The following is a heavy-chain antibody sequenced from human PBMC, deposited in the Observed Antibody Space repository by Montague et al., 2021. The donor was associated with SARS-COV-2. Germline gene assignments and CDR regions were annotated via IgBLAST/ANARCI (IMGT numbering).Heavy chain of an antibody. J-gene: IGHJ6*02. V-gene: IGHV3-21*01. CDR2: ISSSSRYI. CDR3: ARAYSSSWYFGIGVDV. CDR1: GFTFSNYT. Sequence: SLRLSCAASGFTFSNYTMHWVRQAPGKGLEWVASISSSSRYIYYXDSVKGRFTISRDNAKNSLYLQMNSLRAEDTAVYYCARAYSSSWYFGIGVDVWGQGTTVTVSS. D-gene: IGHD6-13*01.